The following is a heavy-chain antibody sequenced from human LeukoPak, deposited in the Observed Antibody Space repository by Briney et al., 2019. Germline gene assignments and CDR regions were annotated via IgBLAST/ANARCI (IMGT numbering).Heavy chain of an antibody. CDR2: INPNSGGT. J-gene: IGHJ6*02. Sequence: ASVKVSCKASGYTFTGYYMHWVRQAPGQGLEWMGRINPNSGGTNYAQKFQGRVTMTRDTSISTAYMELSRLRSDDTAVYYCATVNYDSSGYYSHYYGMDVWGQGTTVTVSS. CDR3: ATVNYDSSGYYSHYYGMDV. D-gene: IGHD3-22*01. CDR1: GYTFTGYY. V-gene: IGHV1-2*06.